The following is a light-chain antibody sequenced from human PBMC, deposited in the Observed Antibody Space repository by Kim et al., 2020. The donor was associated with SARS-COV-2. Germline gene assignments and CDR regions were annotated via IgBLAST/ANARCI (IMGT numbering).Light chain of an antibody. CDR3: LLFYGGLQV. V-gene: IGLV7-43*01. J-gene: IGLJ3*02. CDR1: TGAVTSDNH. Sequence: PGGTGTLTSASTTGAVTSDNHPNWFQQRPGQAPRALIYSTNIKHTWAPARFSGSHLGDKAALTVSAVQPEDEADYYCLLFYGGLQVFGGGTQLTVL. CDR2: STN.